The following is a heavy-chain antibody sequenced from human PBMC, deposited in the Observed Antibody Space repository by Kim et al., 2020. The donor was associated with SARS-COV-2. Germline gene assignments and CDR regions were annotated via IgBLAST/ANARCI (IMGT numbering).Heavy chain of an antibody. V-gene: IGHV4-31*03. CDR3: ARARLGDIVVVPAAEQNWFDP. Sequence: SETLSLTCTVSGGSISSGGYYWSWIRQHPGKGLEWIGYIYYSGSTYYNPSLKSRVTISVDTSKNQFSLKLSSVTAADTAVYYCARARLGDIVVVPAAEQNWFDPWGQGTLVTVSS. CDR2: IYYSGST. D-gene: IGHD2-2*01. J-gene: IGHJ5*02. CDR1: GGSISSGGYY.